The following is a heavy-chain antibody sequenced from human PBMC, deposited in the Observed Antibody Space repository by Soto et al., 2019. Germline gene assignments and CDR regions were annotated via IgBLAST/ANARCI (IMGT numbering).Heavy chain of an antibody. D-gene: IGHD5-18*01. CDR3: ARDLEDTAMGSGFDAFDI. CDR2: ISATGGAT. CDR1: GFTFSDNA. Sequence: GGSLRLSCAASGFTFSDNAMIWVRQTPGGGLERVSQISATGGATHYADSVKGRFTISRDNSKNTLYLQMNSLRAEDTAVYYCARDLEDTAMGSGFDAFDIWGQGTMVTVSS. J-gene: IGHJ3*02. V-gene: IGHV3-23*01.